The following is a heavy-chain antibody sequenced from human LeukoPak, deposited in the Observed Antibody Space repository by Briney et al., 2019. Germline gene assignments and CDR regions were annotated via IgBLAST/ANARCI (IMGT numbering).Heavy chain of an antibody. CDR3: ARGPAPAPRSGIDV. V-gene: IGHV3-74*01. CDR1: GFSFSDFW. Sequence: GGSLRLSCAASGFSFSDFWMHWVRQAPGKGLVCVSHISSDGSTTTYADSVKGRFTIYRDNAENTLFLQTNSLRPEDTAGYYCARGPAPAPRSGIDVWGQGNKVTVSS. CDR2: ISSDGSTT. J-gene: IGHJ6*01.